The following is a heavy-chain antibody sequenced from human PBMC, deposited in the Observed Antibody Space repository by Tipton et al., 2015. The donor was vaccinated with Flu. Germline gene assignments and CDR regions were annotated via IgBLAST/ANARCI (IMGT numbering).Heavy chain of an antibody. CDR1: GFRFSDYP. J-gene: IGHJ6*02. CDR2: ISGTGITK. CDR3: ARDDSAGAMDV. Sequence: QLVQSGGGLVKPGGSLRLSCAASGFRFSDYPMTWIRQAEGKGLECVSHISGTGITKRYSASVKGRFTVSRDNAKNSVFLQLNSLTAEDTAVYYCARDDSAGAMDVWGQGTTVIVSS. V-gene: IGHV3-11*01. D-gene: IGHD2-15*01.